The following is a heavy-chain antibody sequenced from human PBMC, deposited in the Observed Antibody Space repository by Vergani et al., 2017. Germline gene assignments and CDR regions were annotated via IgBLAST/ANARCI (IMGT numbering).Heavy chain of an antibody. Sequence: QVQLVESGGGVVQRGGSLRLSCATSGFTLSNYDMQWIRQGPGKGLEFVAFIQFDGSNQYYADSVKGRFTLSRDFSKNTLYLQMNSLRTDDTATYYCAKHFRGWGMDYWGQGTQVMVS. CDR3: AKHFRGWGMDY. CDR2: IQFDGSNQ. J-gene: IGHJ4*02. V-gene: IGHV3-30*02. CDR1: GFTLSNYD. D-gene: IGHD3-16*01.